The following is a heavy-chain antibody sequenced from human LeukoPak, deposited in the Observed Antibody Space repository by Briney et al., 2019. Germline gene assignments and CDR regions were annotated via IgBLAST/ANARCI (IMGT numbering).Heavy chain of an antibody. Sequence: SETLSLTCTVSGGSISSSSYYWGWIRQPPGKGLEWIGSIYYSGSTYYNPSLKSRVTMSVDTSRNQFFLRLSSVTAADTAVYYCARTTEGGYSYGYFYYYYMDVWGKGTTVTISS. V-gene: IGHV4-39*07. CDR1: GGSISSSSYY. D-gene: IGHD5-18*01. J-gene: IGHJ6*03. CDR3: ARTTEGGYSYGYFYYYYMDV. CDR2: IYYSGST.